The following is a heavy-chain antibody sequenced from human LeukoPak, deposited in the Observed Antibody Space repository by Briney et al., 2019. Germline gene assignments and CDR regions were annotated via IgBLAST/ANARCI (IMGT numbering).Heavy chain of an antibody. CDR3: ARHISGSYLDY. J-gene: IGHJ4*02. CDR1: GFTLSSYG. CDR2: IWYDGSNK. V-gene: IGHV3-33*01. Sequence: GGSLRLSCAASGFTLSSYGMHWVRQAPGKGLEWVALIWYDGSNKYYADSVKGRFTISRDSSKNTLYLQMNSLRAEDTAVYYCARHISGSYLDYWGQGNLVTVSS. D-gene: IGHD3-16*02.